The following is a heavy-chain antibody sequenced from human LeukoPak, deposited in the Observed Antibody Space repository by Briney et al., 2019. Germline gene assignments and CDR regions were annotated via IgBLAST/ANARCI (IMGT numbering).Heavy chain of an antibody. Sequence: GGSLRLTCVASGLNFDDSAMHWVRQAPGKGLEWVSLISADGGSTFSADSVKGRFSISRDNSKNSLNLQMNSLRAEDTAVYYCARVGVDTPRNNWFDPWGQGTLVTVSS. J-gene: IGHJ5*02. CDR3: ARVGVDTPRNNWFDP. CDR2: ISADGGST. V-gene: IGHV3-43*02. CDR1: GLNFDDSA. D-gene: IGHD2-2*02.